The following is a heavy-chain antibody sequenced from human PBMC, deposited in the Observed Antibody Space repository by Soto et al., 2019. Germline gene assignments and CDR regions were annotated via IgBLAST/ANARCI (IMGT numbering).Heavy chain of an antibody. CDR1: GFTFSRHT. D-gene: IGHD3-3*01. Sequence: QVQLVESGGGVVQPGRSLRLSCAASGFTFSRHTMHWVRQAPGKGLEWVAAISDDGSNTYYADSVKGGFTISRDNSKNTLYLQMNSLSSEDTAVHHCAREMYYDFWSGFNTHPYYFDDWGQGTLVTVSS. CDR3: AREMYYDFWSGFNTHPYYFDD. V-gene: IGHV3-30-3*01. J-gene: IGHJ4*02. CDR2: ISDDGSNT.